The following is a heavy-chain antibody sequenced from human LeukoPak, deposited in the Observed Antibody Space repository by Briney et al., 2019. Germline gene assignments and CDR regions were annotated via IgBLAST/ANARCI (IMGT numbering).Heavy chain of an antibody. J-gene: IGHJ3*01. CDR2: IYSSGTT. CDR3: ARLPNDAFDV. V-gene: IGHV4-4*09. CDR1: GGSISRYY. Sequence: SETLSLTCTVSGGSISRYYWSWIRQPPGKGLEWVGYIYSSGTTNYNPSLKSRVTMSVDTSKNQFSLKVRSVTAADTAVYYCARLPNDAFDVWGQGTMVTVSS.